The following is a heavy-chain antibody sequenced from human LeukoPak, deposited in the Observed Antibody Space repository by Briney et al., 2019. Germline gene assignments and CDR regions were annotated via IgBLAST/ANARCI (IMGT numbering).Heavy chain of an antibody. CDR2: IYYSGST. CDR1: GGSISSGDYY. V-gene: IGHV4-30-4*01. D-gene: IGHD3-22*01. Sequence: PSETLSFNCTVSGGSISSGDYYWSWIRQPPGKGLEWIGYIYYSGSTYYNPSLKSRVTISVDTSKNQFSLKLSSVTAADTAVYYCAREPGGHYYYSSGYSDYWGQGTLVTVSS. J-gene: IGHJ4*02. CDR3: AREPGGHYYYSSGYSDY.